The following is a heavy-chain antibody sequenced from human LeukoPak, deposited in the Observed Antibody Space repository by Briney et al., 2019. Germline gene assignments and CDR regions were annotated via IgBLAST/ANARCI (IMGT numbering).Heavy chain of an antibody. V-gene: IGHV4-59*01. D-gene: IGHD3-3*01. Sequence: SETLSLTCTVSGASISSNSWSWIRQPPGKGLEWIGYIYYGGNTNYNPSLQSRVTISVDTSKNQFSLQPKSVTAADTALYYCARDFQGITTFGVAPPGGFDPWGQGTLVIVSS. J-gene: IGHJ5*02. CDR3: ARDFQGITTFGVAPPGGFDP. CDR1: GASISSNS. CDR2: IYYGGNT.